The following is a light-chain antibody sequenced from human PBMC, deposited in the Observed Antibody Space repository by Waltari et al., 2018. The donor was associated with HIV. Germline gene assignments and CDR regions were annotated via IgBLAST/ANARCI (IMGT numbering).Light chain of an antibody. J-gene: IGKJ2*01. CDR1: QSLLHDYGYNY. Sequence: DMVMTKSAPSLPVTPGETAAISCRSSQSLLHDYGYNYLEWNLQKPGQPPQLLIYLASNRASGVPDRISGSGSGTDFTLKISRVEAEDVGVYYCMQALQTPPTFGQGTKLNIK. CDR2: LAS. V-gene: IGKV2-28*01. CDR3: MQALQTPPT.